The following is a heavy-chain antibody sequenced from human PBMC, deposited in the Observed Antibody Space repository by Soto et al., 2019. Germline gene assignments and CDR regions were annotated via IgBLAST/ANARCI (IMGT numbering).Heavy chain of an antibody. CDR3: ARVRDSFGLDV. CDR1: GGSITGAYY. J-gene: IGHJ6*02. V-gene: IGHV4-31*03. D-gene: IGHD2-15*01. Sequence: QVQLQESGPGLVKSSETLSLTCTVSGGSITGAYYWNWIRQHPGKGLEWIGSIHYRVSTYYNPSLQSRITISLDRSNNQFSLNLSAVTAADTAVYYCARVRDSFGLDVWGQGTTVTVSS. CDR2: IHYRVST.